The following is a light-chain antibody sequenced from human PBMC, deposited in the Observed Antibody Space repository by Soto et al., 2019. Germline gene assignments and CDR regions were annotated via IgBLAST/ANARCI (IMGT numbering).Light chain of an antibody. Sequence: DIQMTQSPSSLSASVGDRLTITCQASQDITNYLNWYQHKPGKAPQLLIYDASSLETGAPPRFSGSGSGTEFAFTISSLQPEDTATYYCQQYENLPLTFGGGTKV. CDR3: QQYENLPLT. CDR2: DAS. CDR1: QDITNY. J-gene: IGKJ4*01. V-gene: IGKV1-33*01.